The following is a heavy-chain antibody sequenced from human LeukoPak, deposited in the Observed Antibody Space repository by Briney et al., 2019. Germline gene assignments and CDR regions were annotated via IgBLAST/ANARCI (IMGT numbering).Heavy chain of an antibody. V-gene: IGHV4-59*12. CDR3: ARDSDFWSGYYYFDY. D-gene: IGHD3-3*01. Sequence: SETLSLTCTVSGGSISSYYWSWIRQPPGKGLEWIGYIYYSGSTNYNPSLKSRVTISVDTSKNQFSLKLSSVTAADTAVYYCARDSDFWSGYYYFDYWGQGTLVTVSS. CDR2: IYYSGST. CDR1: GGSISSYY. J-gene: IGHJ4*02.